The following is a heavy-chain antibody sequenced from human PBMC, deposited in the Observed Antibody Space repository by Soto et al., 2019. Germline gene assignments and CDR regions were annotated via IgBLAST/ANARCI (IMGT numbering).Heavy chain of an antibody. J-gene: IGHJ4*02. CDR1: GLTFSSYG. D-gene: IGHD3-22*01. V-gene: IGHV3-30*18. CDR3: AKDTYYHDSTGYYTFDY. CDR2: ISYDGSNK. Sequence: QVQVVESGGGVVQPGRSLRLSCAASGLTFSSYGMHWVRQAPGKGLEWVAVISYDGSNKNYADSVKGRFTISRDNSKNTLDLQMNSLRAEDTAVYYCAKDTYYHDSTGYYTFDYWGQGTLVTVSS.